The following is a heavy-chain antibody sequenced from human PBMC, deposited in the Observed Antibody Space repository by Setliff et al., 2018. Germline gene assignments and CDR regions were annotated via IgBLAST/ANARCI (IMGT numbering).Heavy chain of an antibody. J-gene: IGHJ3*02. Sequence: PGVSLRLSCAASGFTFSSYGMHWVRQAPGKGLEWVAVIWYDGSNKYYADSVKGRFTISRDNAKNSLYLQMNSLRAEDTAVYYCARGGGFLEWLLSRRDAFDIWGQGTMVTVSS. CDR3: ARGGGFLEWLLSRRDAFDI. CDR1: GFTFSSYG. D-gene: IGHD3-3*01. V-gene: IGHV3-33*08. CDR2: IWYDGSNK.